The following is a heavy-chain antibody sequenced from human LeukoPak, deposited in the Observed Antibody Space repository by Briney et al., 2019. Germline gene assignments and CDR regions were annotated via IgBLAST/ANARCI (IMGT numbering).Heavy chain of an antibody. CDR2: ISWNSGSI. CDR3: ARVGYSSSWYYDYYYYGMDV. D-gene: IGHD6-13*01. Sequence: GGSMRLSCAASGFTFDDYAMHWVRQAPGKGLEWVSGISWNSGSIGYADSVKGRFTISRDNAKNSLYLQMNSLRAEDTAVYYCARVGYSSSWYYDYYYYGMDVWGQGTTVTVSS. CDR1: GFTFDDYA. V-gene: IGHV3-9*01. J-gene: IGHJ6*02.